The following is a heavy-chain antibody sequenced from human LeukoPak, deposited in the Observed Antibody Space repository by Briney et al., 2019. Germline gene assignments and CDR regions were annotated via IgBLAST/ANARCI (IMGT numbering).Heavy chain of an antibody. CDR2: VYVRGST. CDR3: ARDPIVSVGDWYFDL. J-gene: IGHJ2*01. D-gene: IGHD3-16*01. Sequence: PSETLSLTCTVSGGSISSHYWSWVWQPPGKGLGWVWYVYVRGSTNYTNYNPSLKSRDTISLDTAKNQFSLKLSSVTAADTAVYYCARDPIVSVGDWYFDLWGRGTLVTVSS. V-gene: IGHV4-59*11. CDR1: GGSISSHY.